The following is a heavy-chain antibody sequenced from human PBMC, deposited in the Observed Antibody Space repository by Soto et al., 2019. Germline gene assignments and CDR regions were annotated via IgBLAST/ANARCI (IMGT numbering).Heavy chain of an antibody. V-gene: IGHV4-4*02. D-gene: IGHD3-22*01. CDR2: IYHSGST. J-gene: IGHJ4*02. CDR1: GGSISSSNW. Sequence: SETLSLTCAVSGGSISSSNWWSWVRQPPGKGLEWIGEIYHSGSTNYNPSLKSRVTISVDKSKNQFSLKLSSVTAADTAVYYCAGDSSGYYRGFDHWGQGTQVTVSS. CDR3: AGDSSGYYRGFDH.